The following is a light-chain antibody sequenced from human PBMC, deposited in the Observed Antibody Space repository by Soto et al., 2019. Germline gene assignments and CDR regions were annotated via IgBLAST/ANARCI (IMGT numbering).Light chain of an antibody. CDR3: QVWDSSSDHRV. Sequence: SYELTQPPSVSVAPGKTARITCGGNNIGSKSVHWYQQKPGQAPVLVIYYDSDRPSGIPERFSGSNSGNTATLTISRVEAGDEADYYCQVWDSSSDHRVSGTGTKVTVL. CDR1: NIGSKS. CDR2: YDS. V-gene: IGLV3-21*04. J-gene: IGLJ1*01.